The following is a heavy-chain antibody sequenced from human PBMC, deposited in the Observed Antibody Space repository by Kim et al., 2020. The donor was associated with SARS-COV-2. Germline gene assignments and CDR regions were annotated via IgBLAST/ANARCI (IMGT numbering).Heavy chain of an antibody. D-gene: IGHD3-10*01. CDR3: TRGGSGSSKEYFQF. J-gene: IGHJ1*01. CDR2: SRDKTNRYTT. V-gene: IGHV3-72*01. CDR1: GFTFSDYY. Sequence: GGSLRLSWAASGFTFSDYYMDWVRQAPGKGLEWVGRSRDKTNRYTTEYAASVRGRFIISRDDSRNSLYLQMNSLKTEDTAVYYCTRGGSGSSKEYFQFWGQGTLAIVSS.